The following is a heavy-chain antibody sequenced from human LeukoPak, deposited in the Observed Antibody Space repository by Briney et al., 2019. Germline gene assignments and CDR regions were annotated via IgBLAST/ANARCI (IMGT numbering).Heavy chain of an antibody. CDR2: IIPILGIA. CDR1: GGTFSSYA. J-gene: IGHJ4*02. D-gene: IGHD4-23*01. V-gene: IGHV1-69*04. Sequence: SVKVSCKASGGTFSSYAISWVRQAPGQGLEWMGRIIPILGIANYAQKFQGRVTITADKSTSTAYMELSSLRSEDTAVYYCARDYGGNDGGDYFDYWGQGTLVTVSS. CDR3: ARDYGGNDGGDYFDY.